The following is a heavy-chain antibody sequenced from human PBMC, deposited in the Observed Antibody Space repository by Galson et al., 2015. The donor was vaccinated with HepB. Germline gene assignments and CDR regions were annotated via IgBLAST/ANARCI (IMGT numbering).Heavy chain of an antibody. J-gene: IGHJ4*01. CDR2: ISSSSTTI. Sequence: SLRLSCAASTFIFSTYSMNWVRQAPGKGLEWVSYISSSSTTIYYADSVKGRFTISRDNAKNSLYLQMNSLRAEETAVYYCVFLLGYDFKHLDYSGHGTLVNVSS. V-gene: IGHV3-48*04. D-gene: IGHD3-3*01. CDR3: VFLLGYDFKHLDY. CDR1: TFIFSTYS.